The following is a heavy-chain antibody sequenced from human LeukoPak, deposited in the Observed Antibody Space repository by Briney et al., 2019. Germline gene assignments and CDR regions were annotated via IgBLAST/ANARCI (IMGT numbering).Heavy chain of an antibody. V-gene: IGHV5-51*01. CDR2: IYPGDSDT. Sequence: GESLKISCKASGYSFSNYWIAWVRQMPGTGLEWMGIIYPGDSDTKYSPSFQGQVTFGADKSISTAYLQWSSLKASDTAMYYCARHLIAASTTDRSPFDIWGQGTMVTVSS. D-gene: IGHD6-13*01. J-gene: IGHJ3*02. CDR1: GYSFSNYW. CDR3: ARHLIAASTTDRSPFDI.